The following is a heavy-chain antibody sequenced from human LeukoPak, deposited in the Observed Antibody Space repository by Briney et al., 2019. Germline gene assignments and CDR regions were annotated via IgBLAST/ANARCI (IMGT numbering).Heavy chain of an antibody. CDR3: ARAGSGYCSSTSCYGDWFDP. V-gene: IGHV1-2*02. Sequence: ASVKVSCKASGYTFTGYYMHWVRQAPGQGLEWMGWINPNSGGTNYAQKFQGRVTMTRDTSISTAYMELSRLRSDDTAVYYCARAGSGYCSSTSCYGDWFDPWGQGTLVTVSS. CDR2: INPNSGGT. J-gene: IGHJ5*02. CDR1: GYTFTGYY. D-gene: IGHD2-2*01.